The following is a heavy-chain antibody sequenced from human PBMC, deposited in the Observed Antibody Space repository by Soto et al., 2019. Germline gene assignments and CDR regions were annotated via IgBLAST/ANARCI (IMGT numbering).Heavy chain of an antibody. J-gene: IGHJ6*02. V-gene: IGHV3-48*03. CDR3: ARDLQGLVPQTYYYYGMDV. CDR2: ISGSGSTI. D-gene: IGHD6-19*01. Sequence: EVQLVESGGGLVQPGGSLRLSCAASGFTFSTYEMNWVRQAPGKGLEWVSYISGSGSTIYYADSVKGRFTISRDNAKNSLYLQMNSLRAEDTAVYYWARDLQGLVPQTYYYYGMDVWGQRTTVTVSS. CDR1: GFTFSTYE.